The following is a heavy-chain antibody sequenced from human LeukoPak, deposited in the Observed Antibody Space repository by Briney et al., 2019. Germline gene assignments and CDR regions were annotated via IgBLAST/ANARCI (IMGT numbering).Heavy chain of an antibody. CDR3: LGSRTMVRGVDY. J-gene: IGHJ4*02. CDR1: GYTFTSYY. Sequence: ASVTVSFKASGYTFTSYYMHWVWQAPGQGLERMGIMNPSGGSTSYAQKFQGRVTMTRDTSTSTVYMELSSLRSEDTAVYYCLGSRTMVRGVDYWGQGTLVTVSS. D-gene: IGHD3-10*01. CDR2: MNPSGGST. V-gene: IGHV1-46*01.